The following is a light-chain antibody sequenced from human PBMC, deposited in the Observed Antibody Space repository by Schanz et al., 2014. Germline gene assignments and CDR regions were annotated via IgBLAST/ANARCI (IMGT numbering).Light chain of an antibody. J-gene: IGLJ2*01. CDR2: DVS. V-gene: IGLV2-14*01. Sequence: QSALTQPASVSGSPGQSITISCTGTSSDVGGYNYVSWYQQHPGKAPKLMIYDVSNRPSGVSNRFSGSKSGNTASLTISGLQAEDEADYYCSSYSGSDIVLFGGGTKLTVL. CDR3: SSYSGSDIVL. CDR1: SSDVGGYNY.